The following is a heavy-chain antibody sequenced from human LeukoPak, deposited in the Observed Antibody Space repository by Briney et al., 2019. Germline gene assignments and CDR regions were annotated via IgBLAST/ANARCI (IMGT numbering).Heavy chain of an antibody. Sequence: GASLQISCKGSGYSFTSYWIGWVRQMPGKGLEWMGIIYPGDSDTRYSPSFQGQVTISADKSISTAYLQWSSLKASDTAMYYCARNPSYGSGLEDAFDIWGQGTMVTVSS. CDR1: GYSFTSYW. J-gene: IGHJ3*02. D-gene: IGHD3-10*01. V-gene: IGHV5-51*01. CDR3: ARNPSYGSGLEDAFDI. CDR2: IYPGDSDT.